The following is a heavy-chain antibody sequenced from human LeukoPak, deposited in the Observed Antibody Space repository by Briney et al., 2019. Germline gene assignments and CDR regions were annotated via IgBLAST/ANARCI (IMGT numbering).Heavy chain of an antibody. Sequence: PGGSLRLSCAASGFTFSSYGMHWVRQAPGKGLEWVAVIWYDGSNKYYADSVKGRFTISRDNSKNTLYLQMNSLRAEDTAVYYCARGAHSGYLGGYFDYWGQGTLVTVSS. CDR1: GFTFSSYG. V-gene: IGHV3-33*01. CDR3: ARGAHSGYLGGYFDY. J-gene: IGHJ4*02. CDR2: IWYDGSNK. D-gene: IGHD5-12*01.